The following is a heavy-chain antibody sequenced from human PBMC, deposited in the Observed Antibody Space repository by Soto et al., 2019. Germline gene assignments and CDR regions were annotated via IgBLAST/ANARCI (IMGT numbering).Heavy chain of an antibody. J-gene: IGHJ2*01. V-gene: IGHV3-30-3*01. CDR1: GFSFTDHA. CDR2: VSYDGSNK. D-gene: IGHD2-21*02. Sequence: QVQLVESGGGVVQPGRSLRLSCVASGFSFTDHAMHWVRQTPGKGLEWVAVVSYDGSNKYYADSVRGRFTISRDNSKTTLYLQMNGLRPEDRAVYYCARGAYCGGDCLPGQVSKWYFDLWGRGTLVIVSS. CDR3: ARGAYCGGDCLPGQVSKWYFDL.